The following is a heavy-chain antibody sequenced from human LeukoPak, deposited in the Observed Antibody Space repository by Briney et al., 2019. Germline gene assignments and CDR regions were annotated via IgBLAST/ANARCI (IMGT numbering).Heavy chain of an antibody. D-gene: IGHD5/OR15-5a*01. J-gene: IGHJ4*02. CDR1: GGSMTSYY. CDR2: IYYSGST. CDR3: ARGGWSIDY. V-gene: IGHV4-59*01. Sequence: SETLSLTCNVYGGSMTSYYRSWVRQTPEKGLEYIGYIYYSGSTNYNPSLKSRVTMSIDTSKNQFSLNLNSVTAADTAIYYCARGGWSIDYWGQGTLVTVSS.